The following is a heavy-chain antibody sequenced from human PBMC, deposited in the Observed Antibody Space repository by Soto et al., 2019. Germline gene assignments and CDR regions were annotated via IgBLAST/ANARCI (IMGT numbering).Heavy chain of an antibody. CDR3: ARAGGYYDSSGYYGRGYYYYYGMDV. V-gene: IGHV1-18*01. D-gene: IGHD3-22*01. CDR2: ISAYNGNT. CDR1: GYTFTSYG. Sequence: QVQLVQSGAEVKKPGASVKVSCKASGYTFTSYGISWVRQAPGQGLEWRGWISAYNGNTNYAQKLQGRVTMTTDTSSSTAYIELKSLRSDDTAVYYCARAGGYYDSSGYYGRGYYYYYGMDVWGQGTTVTVSS. J-gene: IGHJ6*02.